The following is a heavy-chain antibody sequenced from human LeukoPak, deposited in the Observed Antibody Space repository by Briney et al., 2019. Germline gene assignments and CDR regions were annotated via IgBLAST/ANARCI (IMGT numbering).Heavy chain of an antibody. CDR1: GFTFSSYA. Sequence: PGRSLRLSCAASGFTFSSYAMHWVRQAPGKGLEWVAVISYDGSNKYYADSVKGRFTISRDNSKNTLYLQMNSLRAEDTAVYYCASIGDSGWSPTDYFDYWGQGTLVTVSS. V-gene: IGHV3-30-3*01. CDR2: ISYDGSNK. CDR3: ASIGDSGWSPTDYFDY. J-gene: IGHJ4*02. D-gene: IGHD6-19*01.